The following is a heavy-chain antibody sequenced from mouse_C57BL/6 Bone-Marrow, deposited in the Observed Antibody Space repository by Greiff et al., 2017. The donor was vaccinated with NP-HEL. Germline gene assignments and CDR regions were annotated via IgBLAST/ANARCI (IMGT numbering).Heavy chain of an antibody. Sequence: QVQLQQSGAELARPGASVKLSCKASGYTFTSYGISWVKQRTRQGLEWIGEIYPRSGNTYYNEKFKGKATLTADKSSSTAYMELRSLTSEDSAVYFCARSGNYVEFAYWGQGTLVTVSA. CDR2: IYPRSGNT. J-gene: IGHJ3*01. CDR3: ARSGNYVEFAY. V-gene: IGHV1-81*01. CDR1: GYTFTSYG. D-gene: IGHD2-1*01.